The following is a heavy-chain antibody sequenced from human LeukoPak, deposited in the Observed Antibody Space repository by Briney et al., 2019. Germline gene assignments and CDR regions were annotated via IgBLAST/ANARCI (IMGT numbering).Heavy chain of an antibody. V-gene: IGHV3-53*01. J-gene: IGHJ4*02. Sequence: PAGSLRLSCAVSAFRVSSNHMTWVRQAPGKGLEWVSLIYTGDVTYYADSVKGRFTISTDNSKNILLLQMDSLTAEDTCLYYWAGERDYGTYIDYWGQGTLVTVSS. CDR2: IYTGDVT. CDR1: AFRVSSNH. D-gene: IGHD4/OR15-4a*01. CDR3: AGERDYGTYIDY.